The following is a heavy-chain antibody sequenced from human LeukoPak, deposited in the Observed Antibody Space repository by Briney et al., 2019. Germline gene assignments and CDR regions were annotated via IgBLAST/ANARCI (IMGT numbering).Heavy chain of an antibody. CDR2: IYYSGST. V-gene: IGHV4-30-4*08. CDR1: GGSISSYY. D-gene: IGHD2-2*02. Sequence: SETLSLTCTVSGGSISSYYWSWIRQPPGKGLEWIGYIYYSGSTYYNPSLKSRVTISVDTSKNQFSLKLSSVTAADTAVYYCARDRYCSSTSCYTDYWGQGTLVTVSS. J-gene: IGHJ4*02. CDR3: ARDRYCSSTSCYTDY.